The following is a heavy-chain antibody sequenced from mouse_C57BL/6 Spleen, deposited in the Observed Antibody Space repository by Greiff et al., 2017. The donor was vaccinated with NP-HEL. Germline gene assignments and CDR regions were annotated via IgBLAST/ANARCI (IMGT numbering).Heavy chain of an antibody. J-gene: IGHJ2*01. V-gene: IGHV1-69*01. CDR2: IDPSDSYT. CDR3: ARMEDY. Sequence: QVQLQQPGAELVMPGASVKLSCKASGYTFTSYWMHWVKQRPGQGLEWIGEIDPSDSYTNYNQKFKGKSTLTVDKSSSTAYMQLSSLTSEDSAVYYCARMEDYWGQGTTLTVSS. CDR1: GYTFTSYW.